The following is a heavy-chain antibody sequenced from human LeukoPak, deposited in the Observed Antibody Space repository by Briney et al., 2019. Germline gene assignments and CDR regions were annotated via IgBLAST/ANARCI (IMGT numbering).Heavy chain of an antibody. Sequence: ASVKLSCKASGYTFTDYYLHRVRQAPGQGLEWMGWINPKSGGANYAQKFQGRVTMTRDTSISTAYMELSRLTSDDTAVYSCARDLGDSNNYYYHGMDVWGQGTTVTVSS. V-gene: IGHV1-2*02. J-gene: IGHJ6*02. D-gene: IGHD2-8*01. CDR1: GYTFTDYY. CDR2: INPKSGGA. CDR3: ARDLGDSNNYYYHGMDV.